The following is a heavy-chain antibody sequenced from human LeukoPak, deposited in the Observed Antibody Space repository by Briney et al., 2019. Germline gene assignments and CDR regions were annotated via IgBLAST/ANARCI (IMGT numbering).Heavy chain of an antibody. CDR3: AKERTSTGFFDY. D-gene: IGHD1-14*01. Sequence: PGGSLRLSCAASGFSFSTYAMSWVRQAPGKGLEWVSAISGSGGSTYYADSVKGRFTISRDNSKNTLYLQMNSLRAEDTAVYYCAKERTSTGFFDYWAREPWSPSPQ. J-gene: IGHJ4*02. V-gene: IGHV3-23*01. CDR1: GFSFSTYA. CDR2: ISGSGGST.